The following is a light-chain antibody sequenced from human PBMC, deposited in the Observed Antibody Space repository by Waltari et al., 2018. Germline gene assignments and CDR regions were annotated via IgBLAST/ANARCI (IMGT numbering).Light chain of an antibody. Sequence: QSGLTQPASVSGSPGQSITIPCTGPSSDVGTYNLVSWYQHHPGKAPKLIIYEVTKRTSGVSDRFSASKSANTASLTISGLQTEDEADYYCCSYAGLGTYVFGTGTKVTVL. V-gene: IGLV2-23*02. CDR2: EVT. CDR1: SSDVGTYNL. J-gene: IGLJ1*01. CDR3: CSYAGLGTYV.